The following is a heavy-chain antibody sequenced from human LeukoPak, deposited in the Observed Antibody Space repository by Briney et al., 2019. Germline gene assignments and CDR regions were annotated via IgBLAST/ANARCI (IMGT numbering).Heavy chain of an antibody. J-gene: IGHJ4*02. Sequence: ASVKVSCKASGYSFTSYYMHWVRQAPGQGLEWMGIIDPSGGSTNYAQKFQGRITMARDTSTSTVYMELSSLRSEDTAIYYCASLGSGSSPIIDFDYWGQGTLVTVSS. CDR2: IDPSGGST. CDR3: ASLGSGSSPIIDFDY. D-gene: IGHD3-10*01. V-gene: IGHV1-46*01. CDR1: GYSFTSYY.